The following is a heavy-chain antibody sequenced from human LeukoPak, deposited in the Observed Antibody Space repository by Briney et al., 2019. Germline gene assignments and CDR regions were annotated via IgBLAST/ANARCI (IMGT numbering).Heavy chain of an antibody. J-gene: IGHJ4*02. CDR1: GYTFTSYG. CDR2: ISAYNGNT. D-gene: IGHD5-24*01. CDR3: ARVLTAMWMATIKEGNFDY. Sequence: ASVKVSCKASGYTFTSYGISWVRQAPGQGLEWMGWISAYNGNTNYAQKLQGRVTMTTDTSTSTAYMELRSLRSDDTAVYYCARVLTAMWMATIKEGNFDYWGQGTQVTVSS. V-gene: IGHV1-18*01.